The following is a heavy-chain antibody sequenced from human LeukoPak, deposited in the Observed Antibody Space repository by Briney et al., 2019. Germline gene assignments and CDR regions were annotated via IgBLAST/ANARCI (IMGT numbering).Heavy chain of an antibody. CDR1: GGTFSSYA. Sequence: SVKVSCKASGGTFSSYAISWVRQAPGQGLEWMGRIIPILGIANYAQKFQGRVTITGDKSTSTAYMELSSLRSEDTAVYYCARDGTGDYFDYWGQGTLVTVSS. CDR3: ARDGTGDYFDY. V-gene: IGHV1-69*04. CDR2: IIPILGIA. J-gene: IGHJ4*02. D-gene: IGHD7-27*01.